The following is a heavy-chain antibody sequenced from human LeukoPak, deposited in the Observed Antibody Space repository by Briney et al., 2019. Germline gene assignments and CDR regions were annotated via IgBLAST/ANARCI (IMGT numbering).Heavy chain of an antibody. CDR3: ATRYGDYAWDFDY. D-gene: IGHD4-17*01. CDR2: FDPEDGET. J-gene: IGHJ4*02. V-gene: IGHV1-24*01. Sequence: ASVKVPCKVSGYTLTELSMHWVRQAPGKGLEWMGGFDPEDGETIYAQKFQGRVTMTEDTSTDTAYMELSSLRSEDTAVYYCATRYGDYAWDFDYWGQGTLVTVSS. CDR1: GYTLTELS.